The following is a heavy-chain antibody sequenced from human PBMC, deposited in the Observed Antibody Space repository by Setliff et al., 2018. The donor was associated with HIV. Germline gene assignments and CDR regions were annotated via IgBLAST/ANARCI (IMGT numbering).Heavy chain of an antibody. CDR3: ARLGVYCSGDNCYSIGLYYFDY. J-gene: IGHJ4*02. Sequence: GASVKVSCKASGYTFIDYFMHWVRQAPGQGLEWMGWISPNNGDTNIPQTFQGRVTMTRDTSINTAYMEFSSLRSDDTAVYYCARLGVYCSGDNCYSIGLYYFDYWGQGTLVTVSS. CDR2: ISPNNGDT. CDR1: GYTFIDYF. V-gene: IGHV1-2*02. D-gene: IGHD2-15*01.